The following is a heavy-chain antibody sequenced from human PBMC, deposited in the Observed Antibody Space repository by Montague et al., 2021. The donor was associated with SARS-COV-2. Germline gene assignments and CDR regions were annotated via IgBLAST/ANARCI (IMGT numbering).Heavy chain of an antibody. J-gene: IGHJ3*01. CDR3: ARRYDFYRAEAFDV. CDR2: XYWDGDQ. Sequence: PALVKPTQTLTLTCVFSGFSLNTDGVGVAWIRRPPGKALEWLALXYWDGDQRYSPSLKTRLTITKDTSKNRVVLTMTNLDPMDTATYYCARRYDFYRAEAFDVWGQGTMLTVSS. D-gene: IGHD3-3*01. CDR1: GFSLNTDGVG. V-gene: IGHV2-5*02.